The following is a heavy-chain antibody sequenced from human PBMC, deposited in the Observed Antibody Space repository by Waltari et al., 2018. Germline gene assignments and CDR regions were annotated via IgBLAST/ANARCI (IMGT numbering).Heavy chain of an antibody. V-gene: IGHV1-69*01. J-gene: IGHJ5*02. Sequence: QEQLVQSGAEMKKPGSSVKISCKASRDTFKSFAINWVRQAPGQGLEWMGGIVPAFDKRTYAEKFLDRVTLTADDSTTTVFLELSRLSPDDTATYFCARVNWNDWFVPWGQGTLVTVSS. CDR2: IVPAFDKR. CDR1: RDTFKSFA. CDR3: ARVNWNDWFVP. D-gene: IGHD1-1*01.